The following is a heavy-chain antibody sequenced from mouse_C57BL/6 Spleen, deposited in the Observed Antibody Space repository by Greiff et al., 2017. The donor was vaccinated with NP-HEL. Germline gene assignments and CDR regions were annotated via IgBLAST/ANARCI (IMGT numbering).Heavy chain of an antibody. D-gene: IGHD1-1*01. CDR2: IWRGGST. CDR3: ANERDYYGSSYWYFDV. CDR1: GFSLTSYG. Sequence: QVQLQQSGPGLVQPSQSLSITCTVSGFSLTSYGVHWVRQSPGKGLEWLGVIWRGGSTDYNAAFMSSLSITKDNSKSQVFFKMNSLQADDTAIYYCANERDYYGSSYWYFDVWGTGTTVTVSS. J-gene: IGHJ1*03. V-gene: IGHV2-5*01.